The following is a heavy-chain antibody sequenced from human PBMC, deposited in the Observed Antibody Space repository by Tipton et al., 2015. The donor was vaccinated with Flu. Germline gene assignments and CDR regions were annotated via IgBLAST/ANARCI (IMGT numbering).Heavy chain of an antibody. D-gene: IGHD4-11*01. J-gene: IGHJ5*02. CDR3: ARRDFSNYVSEPKNWFDI. V-gene: IGHV4-61*01. Sequence: TLSLTCTVSGGSVSSVSYHWNWIRQPPGKGLEWIGNSHHTGNTYRNPSLKSRVIISVDRSKNQFSLKLTSVTAADTAVYFCARRDFSNYVSEPKNWFDIWGQGTLVTVSS. CDR1: GGSVSSVSYH. CDR2: SHHTGNT.